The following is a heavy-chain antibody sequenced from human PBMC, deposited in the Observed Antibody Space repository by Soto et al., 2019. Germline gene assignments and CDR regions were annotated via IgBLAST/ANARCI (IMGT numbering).Heavy chain of an antibody. CDR3: ITAPLR. V-gene: IGHV3-15*01. Sequence: QLVESGGGFVKPGMSLRLTCEASGFNFSNAWMTWVRQAPGKGLERVGLIRSQGDGGAADYAAPVRGRFTISRDDSQNLVFLHMDTLQPEDKAVYYCITAPLRWGQGTLVTVSS. J-gene: IGHJ4*02. CDR2: IRSQGDGGAA. CDR1: GFNFSNAW.